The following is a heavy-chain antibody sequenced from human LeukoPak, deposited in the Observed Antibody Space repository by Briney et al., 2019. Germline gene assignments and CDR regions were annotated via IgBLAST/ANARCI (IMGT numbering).Heavy chain of an antibody. CDR1: GGSISSADYY. J-gene: IGHJ6*02. D-gene: IGHD3-3*01. CDR3: ARIAYDALDSYYYGMDV. V-gene: IGHV4-31*03. CDR2: ITYSGNT. Sequence: TSETLSLTCSVSGGSISSADYYWTWIRHHPGKGLEWIGYITYSGNTYYYPALNSRVTVSLDTSKTQFSLKLSSVTAADTAVYYCARIAYDALDSYYYGMDVWGQGTTVTVSS.